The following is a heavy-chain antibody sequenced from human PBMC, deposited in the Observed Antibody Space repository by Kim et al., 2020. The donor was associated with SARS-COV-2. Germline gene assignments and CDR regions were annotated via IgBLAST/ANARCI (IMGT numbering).Heavy chain of an antibody. D-gene: IGHD4-17*01. Sequence: GGSLRLSFAASGFTFSSYAMSWVRQAPGKGLEWVSAISGSGGSTYYADSVKGRFTISRDNSKNTLYLQMNSLRAEDTAVYYCAKHDYGDYARRGWIDYWGQGTLVTVSS. J-gene: IGHJ4*02. CDR1: GFTFSSYA. CDR2: ISGSGGST. V-gene: IGHV3-23*01. CDR3: AKHDYGDYARRGWIDY.